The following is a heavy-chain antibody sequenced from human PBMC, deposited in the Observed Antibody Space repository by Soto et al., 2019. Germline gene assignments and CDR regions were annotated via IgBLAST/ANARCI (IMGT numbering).Heavy chain of an antibody. Sequence: EVQMLESGGGLVQPGGPLRLSCAASGFSFSSYGMSWVRQAPGKGLEWVSGLSGSGASTDYADSVKGRFTISRDNSKNTLYLQMNSLRAEDMAVYYCARRGSSQSFDYWGQGTLVTVSS. CDR1: GFSFSSYG. D-gene: IGHD6-13*01. CDR3: ARRGSSQSFDY. J-gene: IGHJ4*02. V-gene: IGHV3-23*01. CDR2: LSGSGAST.